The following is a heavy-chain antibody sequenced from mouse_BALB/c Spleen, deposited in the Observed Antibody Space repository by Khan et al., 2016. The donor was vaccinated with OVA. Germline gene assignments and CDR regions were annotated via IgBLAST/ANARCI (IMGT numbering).Heavy chain of an antibody. V-gene: IGHV1-52*01. D-gene: IGHD2-2*01. Sequence: QVQLQQPGAELVRPGASVKLPCKASGYTFTSYWMNWVRQRPRQGLEWIGKINPSDSESHYNEMFKDKATLTVDKSSGTAYMQLSSLTSEDSAVXYCARREKYGYDPSWFAYWGQGTLVTVSA. CDR2: INPSDSES. J-gene: IGHJ3*01. CDR3: ARREKYGYDPSWFAY. CDR1: GYTFTSYW.